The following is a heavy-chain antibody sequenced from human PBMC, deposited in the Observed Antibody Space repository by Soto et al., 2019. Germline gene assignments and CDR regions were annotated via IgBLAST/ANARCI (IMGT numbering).Heavy chain of an antibody. D-gene: IGHD3-22*01. V-gene: IGHV4-39*01. J-gene: IGHJ4*02. CDR1: GGSISRSNYY. CDR2: IYYSGST. Sequence: QLQLQESGPGLVKPSETLSLTCTVSGGSISRSNYYWGWIRQPTGKGLEWIGSIYYSGSTYHNPSLKSRVTMSVDTSKNQFSLRLSSVTAADTAVYYCARYYDTFDYWGPGTLVTVSS. CDR3: ARYYDTFDY.